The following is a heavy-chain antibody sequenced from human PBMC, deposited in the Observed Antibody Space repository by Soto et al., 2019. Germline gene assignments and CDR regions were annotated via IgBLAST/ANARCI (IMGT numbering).Heavy chain of an antibody. CDR2: ISYDGSNK. D-gene: IGHD2-2*01. V-gene: IGHV3-30-3*01. CDR3: ARVEDIVVVPAAGSPRFDP. Sequence: PGGSLRLSCAASGFTFSSYAMHWVRQAPGKGLEWVAVISYDGSNKYYADSVKGRFTISRDNSKNTLYLQMNSLRAEDTAVYYCARVEDIVVVPAAGSPRFDPWGQGTLVTVSS. CDR1: GFTFSSYA. J-gene: IGHJ5*02.